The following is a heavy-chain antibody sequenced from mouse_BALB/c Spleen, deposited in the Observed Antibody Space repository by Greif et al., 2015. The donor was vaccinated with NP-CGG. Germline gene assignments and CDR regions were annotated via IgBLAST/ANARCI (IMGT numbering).Heavy chain of an antibody. D-gene: IGHD2-10*01. V-gene: IGHV14-4*02. Sequence: VQLKQSGAELVRSGASVKLSCTASGFNIKDYCMHWVKQRPEQGLEWIGWIDPENGDTEYAPKFQGKATMTADTSSNTAYLQLSSLTSEDTAVYYCNEGAYYGNYVDYWGQGTTLTVSS. CDR3: NEGAYYGNYVDY. CDR1: GFNIKDYC. CDR2: IDPENGDT. J-gene: IGHJ2*01.